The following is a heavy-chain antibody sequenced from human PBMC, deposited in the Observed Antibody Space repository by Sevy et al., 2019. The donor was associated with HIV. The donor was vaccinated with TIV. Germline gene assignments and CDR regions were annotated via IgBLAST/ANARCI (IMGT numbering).Heavy chain of an antibody. CDR3: TTDLWENYDSSGYFTIDY. CDR2: IKSKTDGGTT. Sequence: GGSLRLSCAASGFTFSNAWMSWVRQAPGKGLEWVGRIKSKTDGGTTDYAAPMKGRFTISRDDSKNTLYLQMNSLKTEDTAVYYCTTDLWENYDSSGYFTIDYWGQGTLVTVSS. CDR1: GFTFSNAW. V-gene: IGHV3-15*01. D-gene: IGHD3-22*01. J-gene: IGHJ4*02.